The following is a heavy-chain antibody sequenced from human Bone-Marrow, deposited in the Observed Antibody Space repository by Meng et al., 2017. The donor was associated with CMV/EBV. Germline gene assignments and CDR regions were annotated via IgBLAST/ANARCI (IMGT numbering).Heavy chain of an antibody. CDR3: TTKGGRYCSSTSCYEVFDY. D-gene: IGHD2-2*01. CDR2: IKSKTDGGTT. V-gene: IGHV3-15*01. CDR1: GLIFSNAW. Sequence: GGSLRLSCAASGLIFSNAWMSWVRQAPGKGLEWVGRIKSKTDGGTTDYAAPVKGRFTISRDDSKNTLYLQMNSLKTEDTAVYYCTTKGGRYCSSTSCYEVFDYWGQGTLVTVSS. J-gene: IGHJ4*02.